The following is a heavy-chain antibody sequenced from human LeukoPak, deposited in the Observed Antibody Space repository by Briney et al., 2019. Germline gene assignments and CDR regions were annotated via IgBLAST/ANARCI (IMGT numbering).Heavy chain of an antibody. CDR2: ISAYNGNT. Sequence: GASVKVSCKASGYTFTSYGISWVRQAPGQGLEWMGWISAYNGNTNYAQKLQGRVTMTTDTSTSTAYMELRSLRSDDTAVYYCASWGYYYDSSGYHHHAFDIWGQGTMVTVSS. V-gene: IGHV1-18*01. CDR3: ASWGYYYDSSGYHHHAFDI. D-gene: IGHD3-22*01. J-gene: IGHJ3*02. CDR1: GYTFTSYG.